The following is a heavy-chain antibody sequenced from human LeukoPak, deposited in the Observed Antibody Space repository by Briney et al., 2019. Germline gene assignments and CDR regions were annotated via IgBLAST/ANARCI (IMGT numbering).Heavy chain of an antibody. CDR2: IYSGGST. V-gene: IGHV3-66*01. CDR3: ARDVREVGATSS. CDR1: GFTSSNAW. Sequence: PGGSLRLSCAASGFTSSNAWMSWIRQAPGKGLEWVSVIYSGGSTYYADSVKGRFIISRDNSKNTLYLQMNSLRAEDTAVYYCARDVREVGATSSWGQGTMVTVSS. D-gene: IGHD1-26*01. J-gene: IGHJ3*01.